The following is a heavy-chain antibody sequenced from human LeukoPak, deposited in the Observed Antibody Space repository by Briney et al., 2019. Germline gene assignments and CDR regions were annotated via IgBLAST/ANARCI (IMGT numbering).Heavy chain of an antibody. CDR2: ISTSGGTI. D-gene: IGHD3-22*01. Sequence: GGSLRLSCTASGFTFSRYSMNWVRQAPGEGLEWVSYISTSGGTIYYADSVKGRFTISRDNFKNTLYLEMNSLRAEDTALYYCAKDQNYYDSSGFYFAFDIWGQGTMVTVSS. CDR3: AKDQNYYDSSGFYFAFDI. J-gene: IGHJ3*02. CDR1: GFTFSRYS. V-gene: IGHV3-48*01.